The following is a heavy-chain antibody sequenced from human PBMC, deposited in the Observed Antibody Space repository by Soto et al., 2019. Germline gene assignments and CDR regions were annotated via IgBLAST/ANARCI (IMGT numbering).Heavy chain of an antibody. Sequence: QVQLVQSGAEVKKPGASVKVSCKASGYTFTSYAMHWVRQAPGQRREWMGWINAGNGNTKYSHKFQGRVTITRDTSASTAYMELSSMRSEDTAGYYCARVLGGWYYFAYWGQGTLVTVSS. D-gene: IGHD6-19*01. V-gene: IGHV1-3*01. J-gene: IGHJ4*02. CDR3: ARVLGGWYYFAY. CDR1: GYTFTSYA. CDR2: INAGNGNT.